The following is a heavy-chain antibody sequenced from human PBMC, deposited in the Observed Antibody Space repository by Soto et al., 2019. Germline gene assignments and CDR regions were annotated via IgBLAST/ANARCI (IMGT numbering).Heavy chain of an antibody. V-gene: IGHV1-24*01. CDR2: FDPEDGET. CDR1: GYTLAELS. CDR3: ATNFNYDSSGYPGNN. J-gene: IGHJ4*02. Sequence: XSVKVSCKVSGYTLAELSMHWVRQAPGKGLEWMGGFDPEDGETIYAQKFQGRVTMTEDTSTDTAYMELSSLRSEDTAVYYCATNFNYDSSGYPGNNWGQGTLVTVSS. D-gene: IGHD3-22*01.